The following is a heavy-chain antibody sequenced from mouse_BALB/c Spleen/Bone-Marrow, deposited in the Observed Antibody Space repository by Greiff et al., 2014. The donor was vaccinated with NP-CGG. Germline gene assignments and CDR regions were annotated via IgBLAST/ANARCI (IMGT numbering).Heavy chain of an antibody. Sequence: VQLQQSGAELVRPGSSVKISCKASGYAFSVYWMNWAKQRPGQGLEWIGQIYPGDGDTNYNGKFKGRATLTADKSSNTAYMQLSSLTSEDSAVYFCARGGISVDYWGQGTTRTVSS. CDR2: IYPGDGDT. V-gene: IGHV1-80*01. CDR3: ARGGISVDY. J-gene: IGHJ2*01. CDR1: GYAFSVYW.